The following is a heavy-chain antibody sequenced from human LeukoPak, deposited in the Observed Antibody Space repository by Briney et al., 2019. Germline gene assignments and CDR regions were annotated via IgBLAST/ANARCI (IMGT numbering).Heavy chain of an antibody. CDR2: INHSGST. V-gene: IGHV4-39*01. CDR1: GGSISSSSYY. J-gene: IGHJ4*02. D-gene: IGHD5-24*01. CDR3: ARQGGRWLQFASYFDY. Sequence: SETLSLTCTVSGGSISSSSYYWGWIRQPPGKGLEWIGEINHSGSTNYNPSLKSRVTISVDTSKNQFSLKLSSVTAADTAVYYCARQGGRWLQFASYFDYWGQGTLVIVSS.